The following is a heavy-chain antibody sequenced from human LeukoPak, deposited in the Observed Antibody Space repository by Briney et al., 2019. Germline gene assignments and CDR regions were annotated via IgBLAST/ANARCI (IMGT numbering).Heavy chain of an antibody. CDR2: INHSGST. D-gene: IGHD3-10*01. Sequence: PSETLSLTCAVYGGSFSGYYWSWIRQPPGKGLEWIGEINHSGSTNYNPSLKSRVTISVDTSKNQFSLKLSSVTAADTAVYYCARILWFGESYGMDVWGQGTTVTVSS. V-gene: IGHV4-34*01. CDR1: GGSFSGYY. J-gene: IGHJ6*02. CDR3: ARILWFGESYGMDV.